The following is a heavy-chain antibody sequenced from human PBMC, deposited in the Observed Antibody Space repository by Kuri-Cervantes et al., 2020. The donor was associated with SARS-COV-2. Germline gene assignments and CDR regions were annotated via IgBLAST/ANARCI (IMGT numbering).Heavy chain of an antibody. V-gene: IGHV3-30-3*01. J-gene: IGHJ4*02. CDR1: GFTFSSYA. Sequence: GGSLRLSCAASGFTFSSYAMHWVRQAPGKGLEWVAVISYDGSSKYYADSVKGRFTISRDSSKNTVYLQMNSLRVEDTAVYYCAKVGLAQNDFWSGYYTGWGQGTLVTVSS. CDR2: ISYDGSSK. D-gene: IGHD3-3*01. CDR3: AKVGLAQNDFWSGYYTG.